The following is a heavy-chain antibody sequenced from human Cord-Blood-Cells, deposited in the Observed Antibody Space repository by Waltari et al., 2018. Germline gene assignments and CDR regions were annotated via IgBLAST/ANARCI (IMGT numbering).Heavy chain of an antibody. V-gene: IGHV1-69*06. J-gene: IGHJ5*02. Sequence: VQLVQSGAAVTTPGFSVTVSCKASGPTFSSYAISWVRHAPGQGLEWMGGIIPIFGTANYAQKFQGRVTITADKSTSTAYMELSSLRSEDTAVYYCARIHSSSWYWFDPWGQGTLVTVSS. CDR3: ARIHSSSWYWFDP. CDR2: IIPIFGTA. CDR1: GPTFSSYA. D-gene: IGHD6-13*01.